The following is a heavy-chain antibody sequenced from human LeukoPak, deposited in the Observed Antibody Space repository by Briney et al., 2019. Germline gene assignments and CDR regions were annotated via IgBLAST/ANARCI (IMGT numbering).Heavy chain of an antibody. CDR2: ISTYNGKT. CDR1: GYTFTNHG. D-gene: IGHD4-17*01. J-gene: IGHJ3*02. Sequence: GASVTVSCKASGYTFTNHGISWVRQAPGQGLEWMGWISTYNGKTNYAQKLQGRVTMTTDTSTSTAYMELRSLRSDDTAVYYCARSGGWAYGDYDGFIAFDIWGQGTMVTVSS. CDR3: ARSGGWAYGDYDGFIAFDI. V-gene: IGHV1-18*01.